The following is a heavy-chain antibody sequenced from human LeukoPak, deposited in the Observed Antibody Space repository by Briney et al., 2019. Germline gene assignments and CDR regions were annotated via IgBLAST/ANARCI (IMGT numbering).Heavy chain of an antibody. CDR3: ARGGAFRIYDY. D-gene: IGHD2-15*01. CDR2: IKQDGNGK. V-gene: IGHV3-7*01. CDR1: GLTFRSYA. J-gene: IGHJ4*02. Sequence: PGGSLRLSCAASGLTFRSYAMTWVRQAPGKGLEWVASIKQDGNGKYYVDSVKGRFTISRDNARNSLYLQMSSLRADDTAVYYCARGGAFRIYDYWGQGTLVTVSS.